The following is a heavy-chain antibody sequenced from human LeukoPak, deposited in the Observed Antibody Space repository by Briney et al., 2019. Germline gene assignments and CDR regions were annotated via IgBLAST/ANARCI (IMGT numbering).Heavy chain of an antibody. CDR2: IYYSGST. CDR1: GGSTSSYY. D-gene: IGHD2-15*01. V-gene: IGHV4-59*01. Sequence: SETLSLTCTVSGGSTSSYYWSWIRQPPGKGLEWIGYIYYSGSTNYNPSLKSRVTISVDTSKNQFSLKLSSVTAADTAVYYCARDWAGYCSGGSCYSPAFDIWGQGTMVTVSS. J-gene: IGHJ3*02. CDR3: ARDWAGYCSGGSCYSPAFDI.